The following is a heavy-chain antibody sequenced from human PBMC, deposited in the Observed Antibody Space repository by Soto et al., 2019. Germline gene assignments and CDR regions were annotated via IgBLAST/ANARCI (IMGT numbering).Heavy chain of an antibody. D-gene: IGHD1-20*01. J-gene: IGHJ6*02. CDR1: GHTFTTYW. CDR2: IDPSDSDT. Sequence: PGESLKISCKGSGHTFTTYWINWVRQMPGKVLEWMGRIDPSDSDTNYSPSFEGHVTMSADKSSNIAYLQWSSLKASDTAVYYCASDNSDSSLAYYYGLEVWGQGXTVTVYS. V-gene: IGHV5-10-1*01. CDR3: ASDNSDSSLAYYYGLEV.